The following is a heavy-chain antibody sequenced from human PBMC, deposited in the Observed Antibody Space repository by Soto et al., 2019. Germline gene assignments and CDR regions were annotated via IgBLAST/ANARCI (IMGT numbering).Heavy chain of an antibody. J-gene: IGHJ4*02. CDR2: ISSSGSTI. Sequence: SGGSLRLSCAASGFTFSDYYMSWIRQAPGKGLEWVSYISSSGSTIYYADSVKGRFTISRDNAKNSLYLQMNSLRAEDTAVYYCARAPRDSSMDFDYWGQGTLVTVSS. D-gene: IGHD6-13*01. V-gene: IGHV3-11*01. CDR3: ARAPRDSSMDFDY. CDR1: GFTFSDYY.